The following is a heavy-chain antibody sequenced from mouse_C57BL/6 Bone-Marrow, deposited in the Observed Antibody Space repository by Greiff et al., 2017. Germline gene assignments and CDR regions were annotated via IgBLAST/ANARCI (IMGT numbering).Heavy chain of an antibody. Sequence: EVQLVESGGGLVKPGGSLKLSCAASGFTFSSYTMSWVRQTPEKRLEWVATISGGGGNTYYPDSVKGRFTISRDNAKNTLYLQMSSLRSEDTALYDCAITIYYGNYGNAMDYWGQGTSVTVSS. CDR1: GFTFSSYT. D-gene: IGHD2-1*01. J-gene: IGHJ4*01. V-gene: IGHV5-9*01. CDR2: ISGGGGNT. CDR3: AITIYYGNYGNAMDY.